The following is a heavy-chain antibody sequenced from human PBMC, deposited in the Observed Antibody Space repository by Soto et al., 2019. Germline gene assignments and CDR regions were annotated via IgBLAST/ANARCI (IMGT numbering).Heavy chain of an antibody. D-gene: IGHD3-10*01. CDR2: IIANNGTT. J-gene: IGHJ5*02. V-gene: IGHV1-18*01. CDR1: GGTFSSYA. CDR3: AREITVWFDP. Sequence: ASVKVSCKASGGTFSSYAISWVRQAPGQGLEWMGWIIANNGTTNYAQKLQGRVTMTTDTSTSTAYMELRSLRSDDTAVYYCAREITVWFDPWGQGTLVTVSS.